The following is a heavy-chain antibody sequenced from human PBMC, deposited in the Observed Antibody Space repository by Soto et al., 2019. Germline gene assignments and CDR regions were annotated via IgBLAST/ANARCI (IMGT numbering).Heavy chain of an antibody. J-gene: IGHJ4*02. CDR2: ISRSGRGSA. V-gene: IGHV3-23*01. D-gene: IGHD3-22*01. Sequence: PGGSLRLSCAASGFTFNSYVMTWVRQAPGEGLEWVSSISRSGRGSAYYADSVKSRFTISRDNSENTLFLQMNNLRDEDTALYYCARGCYLDSSDYWVANLPFDHWGLGTLVTVSS. CDR1: GFTFNSYV. CDR3: ARGCYLDSSDYWVANLPFDH.